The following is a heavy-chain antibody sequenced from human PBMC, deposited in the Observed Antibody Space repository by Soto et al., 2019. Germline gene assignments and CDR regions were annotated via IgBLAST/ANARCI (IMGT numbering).Heavy chain of an antibody. CDR2: INAGDGNT. V-gene: IGHV1-3*01. CDR3: ARARGYYDSSGYYYYFDY. CDR1: GYTFTSYI. Sequence: QVPLVQSGTEVKKPGASVKVSCKASGYTFTSYIMHWVRQAPGQRLEWMGWINAGDGNTKYSQKFQGRVTITRDTSASTAYMELSSLRSEDTAVYYCARARGYYDSSGYYYYFDYWGQGTLVTVSS. D-gene: IGHD3-22*01. J-gene: IGHJ4*02.